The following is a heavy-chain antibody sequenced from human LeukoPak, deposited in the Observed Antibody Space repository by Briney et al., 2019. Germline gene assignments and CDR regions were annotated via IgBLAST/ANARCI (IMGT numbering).Heavy chain of an antibody. Sequence: ASVKVSCKASGYTFTSYAMHWVRQAPGQRLEWMGWINAGNGNTKYSQKFQGRVTITRDTSASTAYMELSSLRSEDTAVYYCARDGSGSYWYFDYWGQGTLVTVSS. J-gene: IGHJ4*02. CDR2: INAGNGNT. CDR1: GYTFTSYA. V-gene: IGHV1-3*01. D-gene: IGHD1-26*01. CDR3: ARDGSGSYWYFDY.